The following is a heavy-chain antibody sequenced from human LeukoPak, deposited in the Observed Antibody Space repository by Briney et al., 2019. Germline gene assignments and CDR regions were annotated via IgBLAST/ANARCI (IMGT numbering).Heavy chain of an antibody. CDR2: INSAGST. V-gene: IGHV3-23*01. D-gene: IGHD4-17*01. CDR3: AKDQNTVATAPFDY. Sequence: GGSLRLSCAASGFTFSSYAMSWVRQAPGKGLEWVSAINSAGSTYYGDSVRGRFTISRDNSKNVLHLQMNSLRAEDAALYYCAKDQNTVATAPFDYWGLGTLVTVSS. J-gene: IGHJ4*02. CDR1: GFTFSSYA.